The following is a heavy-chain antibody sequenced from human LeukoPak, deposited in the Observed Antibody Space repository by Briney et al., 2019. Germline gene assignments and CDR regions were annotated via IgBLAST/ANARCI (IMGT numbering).Heavy chain of an antibody. CDR2: ISSSGSTI. CDR3: ARDREGYLSKFDY. CDR1: GFTFSDYY. V-gene: IGHV3-11*01. Sequence: GGSLRLSCAASGFTFSDYYMSWIRQAPGKGLEWVSYISSSGSTIYYADSVKGRFTISRDNAKNSLYLQMNSLRAEDTAVYHCARDREGYLSKFDYWGQGTLVTVSS. J-gene: IGHJ4*02. D-gene: IGHD1-26*01.